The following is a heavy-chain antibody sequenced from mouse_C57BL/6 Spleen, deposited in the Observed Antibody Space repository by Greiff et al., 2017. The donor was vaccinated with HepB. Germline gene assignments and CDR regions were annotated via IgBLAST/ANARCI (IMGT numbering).Heavy chain of an antibody. Sequence: EVQWVESGGGLVKPGGSLKLSCAASGFTFSSYAMSWVRQTPEKRLEWVATISDGGSYTYYPDNVKGRFTISRDNAKNNLYLQMSHLKSEDTAMYYCARGGYSNYRYFDVWGTGTTVTVSS. D-gene: IGHD2-5*01. CDR2: ISDGGSYT. CDR1: GFTFSSYA. J-gene: IGHJ1*03. CDR3: ARGGYSNYRYFDV. V-gene: IGHV5-4*01.